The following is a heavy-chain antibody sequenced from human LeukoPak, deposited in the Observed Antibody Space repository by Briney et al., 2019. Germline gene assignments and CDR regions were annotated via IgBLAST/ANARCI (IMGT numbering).Heavy chain of an antibody. CDR1: GGSISSYY. D-gene: IGHD5-18*01. J-gene: IGHJ4*02. V-gene: IGHV4-59*01. CDR3: ARVGTAMGTGDYFDY. Sequence: PSETLSLTCTVSGGSISSYYWSWIRQPPGKGLEWIGYIYYSGSTNYNPSLKSRVTISVDTSKNQFSLKLSSVTAADTAVYYCARVGTAMGTGDYFDYWGQGTLVTVSS. CDR2: IYYSGST.